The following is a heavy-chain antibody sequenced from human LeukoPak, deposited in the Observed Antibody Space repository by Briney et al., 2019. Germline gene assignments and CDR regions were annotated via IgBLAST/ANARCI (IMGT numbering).Heavy chain of an antibody. V-gene: IGHV3-21*01. CDR1: GFTFSSYS. CDR3: VRDPGGYSRAGKQEDY. CDR2: ISSSSSYI. D-gene: IGHD6-25*01. Sequence: PGGSLRLSCAASGFTFSSYSMNWVRQAPGKGLEWVSSISSSSSYIYYADSVKGRFTISRDNAKNSLYLQMNSLRAEDTAVYYCVRDPGGYSRAGKQEDYWGQGTLVTVSS. J-gene: IGHJ4*02.